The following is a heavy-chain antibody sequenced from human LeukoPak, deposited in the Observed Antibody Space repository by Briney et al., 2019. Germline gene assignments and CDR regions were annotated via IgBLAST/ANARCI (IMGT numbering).Heavy chain of an antibody. Sequence: PSETLSLTCGVYGGSFSGYYWSWIRQPPGKGLEWIGEINPRGSTNYNPSLKSRVTISVDTSKNQFSLKLSSVTAADTAVYYCARGANYYGSGSYSLYYYYMDVWGKGTTVTVSS. V-gene: IGHV4-34*01. J-gene: IGHJ6*03. CDR2: INPRGST. CDR3: ARGANYYGSGSYSLYYYYMDV. D-gene: IGHD3-10*01. CDR1: GGSFSGYY.